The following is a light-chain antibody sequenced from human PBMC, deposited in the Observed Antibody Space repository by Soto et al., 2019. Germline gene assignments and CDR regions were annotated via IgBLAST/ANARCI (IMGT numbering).Light chain of an antibody. Sequence: EIVVTQSPATLSGSPGERVTLSCRASQFVSSGLAWYQQRPGQVPRLLIYDTSTRAPDISARFSGSGSGTEFTLTISTLQSEGFAVYYCQEYLQWPPGMFRQGTKVDIK. CDR1: QFVSSG. V-gene: IGKV3-15*01. CDR2: DTS. CDR3: QEYLQWPPGM. J-gene: IGKJ1*01.